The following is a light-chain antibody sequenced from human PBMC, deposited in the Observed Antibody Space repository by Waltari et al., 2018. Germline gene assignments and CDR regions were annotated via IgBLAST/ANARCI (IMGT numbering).Light chain of an antibody. J-gene: IGLJ1*01. V-gene: IGLV3-21*04. CDR2: YNT. CDR3: QVWDRSRDHV. Sequence: SYVLTQPPPVSVAPGETATITCGGDSTGRRHAHWYQQRAGQAPRLVISYNTVRPSGIPERFSGSTSGTTSTLTISRVEAGDEADYYCQVWDRSRDHVFGAGTKVTVL. CDR1: STGRRH.